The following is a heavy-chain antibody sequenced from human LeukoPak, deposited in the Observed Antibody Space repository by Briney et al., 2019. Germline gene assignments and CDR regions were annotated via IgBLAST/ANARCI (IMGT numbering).Heavy chain of an antibody. CDR3: ARVQGTTGTTSRIFDY. D-gene: IGHD1-1*01. V-gene: IGHV4-34*01. J-gene: IGHJ4*02. CDR1: GGSFSGYY. Sequence: SETLSLTCAVYGGSFSGYYWSWIRQPPGKGLEWIGEINHSGSTNYNPSLKSRVTISVDTSKNQFSLKLSSVTAADTAVYYCARVQGTTGTTSRIFDYWGQGTLVTVFS. CDR2: INHSGST.